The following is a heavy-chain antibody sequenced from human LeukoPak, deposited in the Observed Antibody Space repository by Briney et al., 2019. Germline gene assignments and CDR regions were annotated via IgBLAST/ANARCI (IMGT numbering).Heavy chain of an antibody. J-gene: IGHJ4*02. D-gene: IGHD6-19*01. CDR2: IRYDGSNK. CDR1: GFTFSSYG. CDR3: ARDRYSSGWYYFDY. V-gene: IGHV3-30*02. Sequence: GGSLRLSCAASGFTFSSYGMHWVRQAPGKGLEWVAFIRYDGSNKYYADSVKGRFTISRDNSKNTLYLQMNSLRAEDTAVYYCARDRYSSGWYYFDYWGQGTLVTVSS.